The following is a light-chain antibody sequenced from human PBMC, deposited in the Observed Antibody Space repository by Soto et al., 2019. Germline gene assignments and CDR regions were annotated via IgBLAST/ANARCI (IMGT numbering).Light chain of an antibody. Sequence: EIVMTQSPVTLSVSTGVRATLSCRASESVDSNVAWYQQKFGQPPRLIIYKPSNRSTGIPASFSGSGSGTAFTLTIRGLQSEDVAVYYCQQYCLRPYSLGQGTKVEI. V-gene: IGKV3D-15*01. J-gene: IGKJ2*03. CDR2: KPS. CDR1: ESVDSN. CDR3: QQYCLRPYS.